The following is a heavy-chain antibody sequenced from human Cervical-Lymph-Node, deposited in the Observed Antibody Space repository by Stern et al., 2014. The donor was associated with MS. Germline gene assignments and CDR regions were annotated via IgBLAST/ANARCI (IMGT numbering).Heavy chain of an antibody. D-gene: IGHD6-6*01. CDR1: GGTSNSYT. V-gene: IGHV1-69*18. CDR2: IIPIFGAT. Sequence: QVQLGQSGAEVKRPGSSVTVSCKTSGGTSNSYTISSVRQAPGQGLEWLGKIIPIFGATDYAQKFQDRLTITADESTATVYMELSSLTSDDTAVYYCARGPAARPDYWAQGTLVTVSS. CDR3: ARGPAARPDY. J-gene: IGHJ4*02.